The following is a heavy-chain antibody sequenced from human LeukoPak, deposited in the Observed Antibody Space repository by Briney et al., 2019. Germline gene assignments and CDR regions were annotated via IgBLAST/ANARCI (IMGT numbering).Heavy chain of an antibody. CDR2: INHSGST. D-gene: IGHD3-10*01. V-gene: IGHV4-34*01. J-gene: IGHJ3*02. CDR3: ARPRVYGSGSYRAFDI. CDR1: GESLSGYY. Sequence: SSETLSLTCAVNGESLSGYYWSWIRQPPGKGLEWIGEINHSGSTNYNPSLKSRVTISVDASKKQFSLKLSSVTAADTAVYYCARPRVYGSGSYRAFDIWGQGTMVSVSS.